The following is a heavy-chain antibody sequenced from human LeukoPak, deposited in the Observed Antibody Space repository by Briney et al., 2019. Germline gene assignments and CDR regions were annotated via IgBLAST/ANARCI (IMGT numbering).Heavy chain of an antibody. V-gene: IGHV3-43*01. D-gene: IGHD2-2*01. Sequence: HPGGSLRLSCAASGFAFDDYTMHWVRQAPGKGLEWVSLISWDGADTNYADSVKGRFTISRDNSKNSLYLQMNSLRIEDTALYYCAKDFGTGYCSSTSCWENYFDYWGQGTLVTVSS. J-gene: IGHJ4*02. CDR2: ISWDGADT. CDR1: GFAFDDYT. CDR3: AKDFGTGYCSSTSCWENYFDY.